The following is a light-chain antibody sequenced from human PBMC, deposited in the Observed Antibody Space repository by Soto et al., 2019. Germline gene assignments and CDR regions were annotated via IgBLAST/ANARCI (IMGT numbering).Light chain of an antibody. CDR1: SGHSSYA. CDR3: KTWGTGIHWV. CDR2: LNSDGSH. Sequence: QLVLTQSPSASASLGASVKLTCTLSSGHSSYAIAWHQQQPDKGPRYLMKLNSDGSHSKGDGVPDRFSGSSSGAARYLTISSLQSEDEADYYCKTWGTGIHWVFGGGTKLTVL. V-gene: IGLV4-69*01. J-gene: IGLJ3*02.